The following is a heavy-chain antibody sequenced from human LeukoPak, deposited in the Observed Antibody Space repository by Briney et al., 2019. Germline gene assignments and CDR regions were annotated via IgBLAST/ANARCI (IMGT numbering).Heavy chain of an antibody. D-gene: IGHD3-16*02. CDR3: ARHDTFGGIIVSYFDY. J-gene: IGHJ4*02. V-gene: IGHV4-38-2*02. CDR2: IYHRGSA. CDR1: GYSITSGYY. Sequence: SETLSLTCTVSGYSITSGYYWGWVRQPPGKGLELIGSIYHRGSAYYNPSLKSRVTISVDTSNNQFSLKLSSVTATDTAIYYCARHDTFGGIIVSYFDYWGQGTLVTVSS.